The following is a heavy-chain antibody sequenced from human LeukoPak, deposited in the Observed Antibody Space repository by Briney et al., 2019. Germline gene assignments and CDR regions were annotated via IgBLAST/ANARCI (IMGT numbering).Heavy chain of an antibody. V-gene: IGHV3-30*02. CDR3: AKVPRRLPRFSDYYYYMDV. Sequence: GGSLRLSCAASGFTFSSYGMHWVRQAPGKGLEWVAFIRYDGSNKYYADSVKGRFTISRDNPKNTLYLQMNSLRAEDTAVYYCAKVPRRLPRFSDYYYYMDVWGKGTTVTVSS. CDR1: GFTFSSYG. J-gene: IGHJ6*03. CDR2: IRYDGSNK. D-gene: IGHD3-16*01.